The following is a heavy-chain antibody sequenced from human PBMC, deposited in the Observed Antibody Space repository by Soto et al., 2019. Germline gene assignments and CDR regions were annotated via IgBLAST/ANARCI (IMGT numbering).Heavy chain of an antibody. Sequence: QVQLVQFGAEVKKSGASVKLSCKASGYIFTSYSIHWVRQAPGQRLEWMGWINAGNANTKYSQKFQGRVTITRDTCASTAYMELSSLRSEDTAVYYCARDVVSTSSTYYGLDVWGQGTMVTVSS. J-gene: IGHJ6*02. V-gene: IGHV1-3*01. CDR2: INAGNANT. D-gene: IGHD6-6*01. CDR1: GYIFTSYS. CDR3: ARDVVSTSSTYYGLDV.